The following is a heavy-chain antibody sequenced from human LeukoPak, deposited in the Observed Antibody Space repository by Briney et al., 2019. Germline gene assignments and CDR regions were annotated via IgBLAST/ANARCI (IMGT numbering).Heavy chain of an antibody. D-gene: IGHD3-10*01. CDR2: MNTNSGET. CDR3: ARGPYGTGSHFDF. Sequence: SVKVSCKASGSTFSSYDINWVRQATGQGLEGMGWMNTNSGETGNTERLQGKVTMPRDTSISTPYMELSSLRSEDTAVYYCARGPYGTGSHFDFWGQGALVTVSS. J-gene: IGHJ4*02. V-gene: IGHV1-8*02. CDR1: GSTFSSYD.